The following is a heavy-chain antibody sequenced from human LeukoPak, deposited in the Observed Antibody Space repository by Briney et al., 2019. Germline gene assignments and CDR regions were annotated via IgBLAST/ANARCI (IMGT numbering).Heavy chain of an antibody. J-gene: IGHJ4*02. V-gene: IGHV3-30*04. CDR2: ISYDGSNK. CDR1: GFIFSNYA. CDR3: AKDRHYQSNVLDY. D-gene: IGHD3-22*01. Sequence: GGSLRLSCAASGFIFSNYAMHWVRQAPGKGLEWVAVISYDGSNKYYADSVKGRFTISRDNSKTTLYLQLNSLRAEDTSVYYCAKDRHYQSNVLDYWGQGTLVTVSS.